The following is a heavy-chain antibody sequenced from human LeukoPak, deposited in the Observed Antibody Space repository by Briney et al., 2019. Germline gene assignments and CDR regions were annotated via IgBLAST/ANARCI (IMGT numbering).Heavy chain of an antibody. J-gene: IGHJ1*01. V-gene: IGHV3-30*02. D-gene: IGHD4-17*01. CDR2: IRSNGGKK. CDR1: GFIFERYG. Sequence: GGSLRLSCSASGFIFERYGIHWVRQAPGKGPEWVAFIRSNGGKKFYPDSVRGRFTVARDNSKNTLFLQMNDLRAEDTAVYFCAYSDDYGDYMHFEHWGQGTLVTVSS. CDR3: AYSDDYGDYMHFEH.